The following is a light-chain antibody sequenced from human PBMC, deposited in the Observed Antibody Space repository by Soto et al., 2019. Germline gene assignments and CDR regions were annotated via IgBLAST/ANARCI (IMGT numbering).Light chain of an antibody. Sequence: QSVLTQPASVSGSPGQSITISCTGTSSDVGGYNYVSWYQHHPGKVPKLIIYDVGNRPSGVSDRFSGSKSGNTASLTISGLQAEDEADYYCNSYTYFSTVVFGGGTKLTVL. CDR2: DVG. CDR1: SSDVGGYNY. J-gene: IGLJ2*01. V-gene: IGLV2-14*03. CDR3: NSYTYFSTVV.